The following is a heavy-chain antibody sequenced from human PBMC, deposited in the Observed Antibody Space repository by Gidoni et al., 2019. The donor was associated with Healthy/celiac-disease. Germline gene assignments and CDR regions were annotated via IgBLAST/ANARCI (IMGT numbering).Heavy chain of an antibody. CDR3: TGTCSGGSCYRDY. CDR2: SRSKANSYAT. V-gene: IGHV3-73*02. CDR1: GFTFSGSA. D-gene: IGHD2-15*01. Sequence: EVQLVESGGGLVQPGGSLKLSCAASGFTFSGSAMHWVRQASGKGLEWVGRSRSKANSYATAYAASVKGRFTISRDDSKNTAYLQMNSLKTEDTAVYYCTGTCSGGSCYRDYWGQGTLVTVSS. J-gene: IGHJ4*02.